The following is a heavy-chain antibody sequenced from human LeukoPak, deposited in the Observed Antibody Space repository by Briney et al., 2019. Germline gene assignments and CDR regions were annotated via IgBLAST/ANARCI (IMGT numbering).Heavy chain of an antibody. V-gene: IGHV3-11*06. CDR3: ARLYCSGGGCYSAFDY. CDR1: GFTFSDYC. D-gene: IGHD2-15*01. CDR2: ICTASDNT. Sequence: GGSLRLSCAASGFTFSDYCMSWIRQAPGKGLEWVAYICTASDNTNYADSVKGRFTISRDNAKNSLYPQMNSLRAEDTAVYYCARLYCSGGGCYSAFDYWGQGTLVTVSS. J-gene: IGHJ4*02.